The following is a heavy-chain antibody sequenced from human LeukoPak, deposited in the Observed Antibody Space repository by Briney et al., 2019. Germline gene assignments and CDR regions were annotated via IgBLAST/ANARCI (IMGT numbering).Heavy chain of an antibody. CDR1: GGTFSSYA. V-gene: IGHV1-69*13. CDR2: IIPIFGTA. J-gene: IGHJ4*02. Sequence: WASVKVSCKASGGTFSSYAISWVRQAPGQGLEWMGGIIPIFGTANYAQKFQGRVTITADESTSTAYMELSSLRSEDTAAYYCARDDGGATLFDYWGQGTLVTVSS. D-gene: IGHD1-26*01. CDR3: ARDDGGATLFDY.